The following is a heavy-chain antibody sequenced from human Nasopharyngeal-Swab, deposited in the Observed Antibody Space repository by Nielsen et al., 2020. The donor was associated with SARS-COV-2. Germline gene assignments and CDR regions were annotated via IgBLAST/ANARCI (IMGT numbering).Heavy chain of an antibody. D-gene: IGHD3-10*01. J-gene: IGHJ3*01. CDR2: IWYDGSNK. V-gene: IGHV3-33*01. CDR1: GFSFSTYG. CDR3: ARGSSVHAFDV. Sequence: GESLKISCAASGFSFSTYGMHWVRQSPVKGLKWLTNIWYDGSNKYYADSVKGRFTVSRDNSKNTLFLEMDSLRAEDTAVHYCARGSSVHAFDVWGQGTEVTVSS.